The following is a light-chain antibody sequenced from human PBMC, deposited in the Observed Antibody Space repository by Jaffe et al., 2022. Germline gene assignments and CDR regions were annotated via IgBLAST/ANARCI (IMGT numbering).Light chain of an antibody. Sequence: DIVMTQTPLSLSVTPGQPASISCKSSQSLLHSDGKTYLDWYLHKPGQSPQLLIHEVSNRFSGVPDRFSGSGSGTDFTLKISRVEAEDVGVYYCMQSKQLPGTFGGGTKVEIK. CDR2: EVS. J-gene: IGKJ4*01. V-gene: IGKV2D-29*02. CDR1: QSLLHSDGKTY. CDR3: MQSKQLPGT.